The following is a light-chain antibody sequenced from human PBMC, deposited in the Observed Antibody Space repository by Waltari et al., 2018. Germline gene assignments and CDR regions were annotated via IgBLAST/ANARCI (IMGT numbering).Light chain of an antibody. CDR3: GADHGSGSNFVKV. Sequence: QPVLTQPPSASASLGASVTLTCTLSSGYSNYKVDWYQQRPGKGPRFVMRVGTGGIVGSKGDGSPDRFSVLGSGLNRYLTIKNIQEEDESDYYCGADHGSGSNFVKVFGTGTEVTVL. V-gene: IGLV9-49*01. CDR2: VGTGGIVG. J-gene: IGLJ1*01. CDR1: SGYSNYK.